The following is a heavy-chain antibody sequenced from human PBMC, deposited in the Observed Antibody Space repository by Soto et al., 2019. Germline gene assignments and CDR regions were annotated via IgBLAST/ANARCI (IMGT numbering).Heavy chain of an antibody. CDR1: GASIISDTC. V-gene: IGHV4-4*02. J-gene: IGHJ4*02. CDR3: ARGERQQQRDF. CDR2: IHHSGNS. Sequence: SETLSLTCAVSGASIISDTCWSWVRQAPGKGLEWIGEIHHSGNSNYNPSLKTRAIISVDRSKNQFSLNLSSVTDADTAVYFCARGERQQQRDFWGQG. D-gene: IGHD6-25*01.